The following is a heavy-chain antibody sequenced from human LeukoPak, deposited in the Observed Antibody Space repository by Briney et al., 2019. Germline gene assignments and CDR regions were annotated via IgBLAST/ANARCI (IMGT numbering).Heavy chain of an antibody. J-gene: IGHJ4*02. Sequence: GGSLRLSCAASGFTVSSNYMSWVRQAPGKGLEWVSFIYSGGSTYYADSVKGRFTISRDNSKNPLYLQMNSLRAEDTAVYYCARSQYITMIVARLYQFDDWGQGTLVAVSS. CDR1: GFTVSSNY. V-gene: IGHV3-66*01. CDR2: IYSGGST. D-gene: IGHD3-22*01. CDR3: ARSQYITMIVARLYQFDD.